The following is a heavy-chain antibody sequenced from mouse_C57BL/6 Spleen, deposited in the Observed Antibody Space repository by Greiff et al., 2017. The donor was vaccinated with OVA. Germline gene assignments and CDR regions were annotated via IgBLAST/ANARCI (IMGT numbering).Heavy chain of an antibody. CDR1: GFSLTSYG. D-gene: IGHD1-1*01. Sequence: QVQLKQSGPGLVQPSQRLSITCTVSGFSLTSYGVHWVRQSPGKGLEWLGVIWSGGSTDYNAAFISRLSISKDNSKSQVFFKMNSLQADDTAIYYCAREVFTTVVKDYGAMDYWGQGTSVTVSS. CDR2: IWSGGST. CDR3: AREVFTTVVKDYGAMDY. J-gene: IGHJ4*01. V-gene: IGHV2-2*01.